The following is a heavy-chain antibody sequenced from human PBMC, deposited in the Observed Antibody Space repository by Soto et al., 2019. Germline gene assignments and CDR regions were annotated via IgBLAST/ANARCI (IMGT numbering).Heavy chain of an antibody. J-gene: IGHJ3*02. CDR3: ASAERDLWLLRLAAFNI. CDR2: IYSGGNT. Sequence: EVQLVESGGGLVQPGGSLRLSCAASGFTVSSNYMSWFRQAPGKGLECVSIIYSGGNTYYADSVKGRFTISRHTSKNTLYLQMNSLRAEDTAVYFCASAERDLWLLRLAAFNIWGQGTMVTVSS. D-gene: IGHD6-19*01. CDR1: GFTVSSNY. V-gene: IGHV3-53*04.